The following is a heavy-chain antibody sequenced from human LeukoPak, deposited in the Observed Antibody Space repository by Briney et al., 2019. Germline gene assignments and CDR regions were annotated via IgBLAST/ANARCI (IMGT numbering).Heavy chain of an antibody. CDR3: ATRDGYNYG. CDR1: GFTFRSCA. Sequence: GGSLRLSSAASGFTFRSCAMSWVRQAPGKGLEWVSAISGSGGSTYYADSVKGRFTISRDNSKNTLYLQMNSLRAEDTAVYYCATRDGYNYGWGQGTLVTVSS. J-gene: IGHJ4*02. V-gene: IGHV3-23*01. CDR2: ISGSGGST. D-gene: IGHD5-24*01.